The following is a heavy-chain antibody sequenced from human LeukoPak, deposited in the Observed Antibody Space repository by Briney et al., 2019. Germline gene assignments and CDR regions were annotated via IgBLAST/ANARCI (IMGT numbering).Heavy chain of an antibody. CDR3: ARGVETVVTPDDAFDI. CDR2: IIPILGIA. Sequence: ASVKVSCKASGGTFSSYAISWVRQAPGQGLEWMGRIIPILGIANYAQKFQGRVTITADKSTSTAYMELSSLRSEDTAVYYCARGVETVVTPDDAFDIWGQGTMVTVSS. J-gene: IGHJ3*02. CDR1: GGTFSSYA. V-gene: IGHV1-69*04. D-gene: IGHD4-23*01.